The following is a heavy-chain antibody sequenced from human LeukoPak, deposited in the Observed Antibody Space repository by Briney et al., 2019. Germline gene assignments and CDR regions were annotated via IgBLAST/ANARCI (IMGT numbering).Heavy chain of an antibody. CDR1: GYSISSGYY. CDR2: IYHSGST. Sequence: SETLSLTCTVSGYSISSGYYWGWIRQPPGKGLEWIGSIYHSGSTYYNPSLKSRVTISVDTSKNQFSLKLSSVTAADTAVCYCARGRWVAVAGTDFDYWGQGTLVTVSS. J-gene: IGHJ4*02. V-gene: IGHV4-38-2*02. D-gene: IGHD6-19*01. CDR3: ARGRWVAVAGTDFDY.